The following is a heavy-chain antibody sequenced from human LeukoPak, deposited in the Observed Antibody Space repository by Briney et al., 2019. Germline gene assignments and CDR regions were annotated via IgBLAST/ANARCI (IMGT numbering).Heavy chain of an antibody. J-gene: IGHJ5*02. CDR3: ARGRGYSGYDRGWFDP. V-gene: IGHV4-59*01. CDR2: IYYSGST. D-gene: IGHD5-12*01. Sequence: SETLSLTCTVSGGSISSYYWSWIRQPPGKGLEWIGYIYYSGSTNYNPSLKSRVTISVDTSKNQFSLKLSSVTAADTAVYYCARGRGYSGYDRGWFDPWGQGTLVTVSS. CDR1: GGSISSYY.